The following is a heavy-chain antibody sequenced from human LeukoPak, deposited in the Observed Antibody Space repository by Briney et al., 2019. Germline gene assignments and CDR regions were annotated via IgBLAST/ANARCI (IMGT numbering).Heavy chain of an antibody. CDR1: GFTFSSYV. D-gene: IGHD2-2*02. CDR2: ISGSGANT. J-gene: IGHJ3*02. V-gene: IGHV3-23*01. CDR3: AKSPRDQLLYGDI. Sequence: PGGSLRLSCSFSGFTFSSYVMSWVRQAPGKGLEWVSAISGSGANTYYADSVKGRFTISRDNSKNTLYLHMNSLRAEDTAVYYCAKSPRDQLLYGDIWGQGTMVTVSS.